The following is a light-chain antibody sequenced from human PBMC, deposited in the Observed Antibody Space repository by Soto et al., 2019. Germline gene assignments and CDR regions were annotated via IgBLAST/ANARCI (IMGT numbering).Light chain of an antibody. CDR2: SNN. CDR3: AAWDDGLNGWV. Sequence: QSALTQPPSASGTPGQRVTISCSGSRSNIGSNSINWYQQLPGTAPKVLIYSNNQRPSGVPDRFSGSKSGTSASLAISGLQSDDEAEYHCAAWDDGLNGWVFGGGTKVTVL. J-gene: IGLJ3*02. CDR1: RSNIGSNS. V-gene: IGLV1-44*01.